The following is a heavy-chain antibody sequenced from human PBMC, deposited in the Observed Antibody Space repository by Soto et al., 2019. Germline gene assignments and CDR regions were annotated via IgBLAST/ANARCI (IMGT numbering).Heavy chain of an antibody. Sequence: GGSLRLSCTASGFTFSSYEMNWVRQAPGKGPEWVSYISSSGSTIYYADSVKGRFTISRDNAKNSLYLQMNSLRAEDTAVYYCAREEGSSSYFDYWGQGTLVTVSS. CDR3: AREEGSSSYFDY. CDR2: ISSSGSTI. CDR1: GFTFSSYE. J-gene: IGHJ4*02. V-gene: IGHV3-48*03. D-gene: IGHD6-6*01.